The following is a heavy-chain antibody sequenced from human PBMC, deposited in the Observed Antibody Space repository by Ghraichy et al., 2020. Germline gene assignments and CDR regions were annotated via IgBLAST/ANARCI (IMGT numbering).Heavy chain of an antibody. CDR3: AREYYYGSGIRYYYYYGVYV. CDR1: GFTFSSYS. Sequence: GGSLRLSCAASGFTFSSYSMNWVRQAPGKGLEWVSSISSSSSYIYYADSVKGRFTISRDNAKNSLYLQMNSMRAEDTAVYYCAREYYYGSGIRYYYYYGVYVSSHRATVVVSS. CDR2: ISSSSSYI. J-gene: IGHJ6*02. V-gene: IGHV3-21*01. D-gene: IGHD3-10*01.